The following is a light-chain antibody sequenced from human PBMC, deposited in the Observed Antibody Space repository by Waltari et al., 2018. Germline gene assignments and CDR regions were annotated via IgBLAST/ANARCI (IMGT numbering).Light chain of an antibody. CDR3: QQYGSSIMYT. Sequence: VLTQSPDTLSLSPGDRPTLSCRASQSPTKRYLVGYQQKPGQAPRLLIYGASNSAAGIPARFSGSGSATNFTLTIIRLEPDEYVVYYCQQYGSSIMYTFGQGTKLEIK. CDR1: QSPTKRY. J-gene: IGKJ2*01. V-gene: IGKV3-20*01. CDR2: GAS.